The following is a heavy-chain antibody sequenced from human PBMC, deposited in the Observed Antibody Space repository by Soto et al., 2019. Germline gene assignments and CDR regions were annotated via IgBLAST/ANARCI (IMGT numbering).Heavy chain of an antibody. CDR3: AKWYYYDSRPRKYFDY. D-gene: IGHD3-22*01. CDR2: VSGSGGTT. CDR1: GFTFSSYA. J-gene: IGHJ4*02. Sequence: GGSLRLSCAASGFTFSSYAMSWVRQAPGKELEWVSAVSGSGGTTYYADSVKGRFTISRDNSKNTVYLQMNCLRVEDTAVYYCAKWYYYDSRPRKYFDYWGQGTLVTVSS. V-gene: IGHV3-23*01.